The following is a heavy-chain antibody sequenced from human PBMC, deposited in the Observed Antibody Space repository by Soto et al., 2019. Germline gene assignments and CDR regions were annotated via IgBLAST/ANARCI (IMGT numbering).Heavy chain of an antibody. J-gene: IGHJ4*02. D-gene: IGHD3-22*01. CDR1: GFTFSSYG. CDR2: ISYDGSNK. V-gene: IGHV3-30*18. CDR3: AKGEATYYDDCSGDY. Sequence: QVQLVESGGGVVQPGRSLRLSCAASGFTFSSYGMHWVRQAPGKGLEWVAVISYDGSNKYYADSVKGRFTISRDNSKNALDLQMNSLRAKDTAVYYCAKGEATYYDDCSGDYWGQGTLVTVAA.